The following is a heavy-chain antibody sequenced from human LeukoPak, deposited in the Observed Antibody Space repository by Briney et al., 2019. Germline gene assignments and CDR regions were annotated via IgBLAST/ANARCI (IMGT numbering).Heavy chain of an antibody. Sequence: SETLSLTCAVYGTSFSGYSWGWIRQPPGKGLEWIGSIYYSGSTYYNPSLKSRVTISVDTSKNQFSLKLSSVTAADTAVYYCASPWYYDILTGYLNWGQGTLVTVSS. CDR3: ASPWYYDILTGYLN. J-gene: IGHJ4*02. CDR1: GTSFSGYS. D-gene: IGHD3-9*01. V-gene: IGHV4-39*01. CDR2: IYYSGST.